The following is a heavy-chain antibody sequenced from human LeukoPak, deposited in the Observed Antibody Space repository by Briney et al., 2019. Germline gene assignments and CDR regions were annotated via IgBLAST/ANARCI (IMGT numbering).Heavy chain of an antibody. J-gene: IGHJ3*02. CDR2: ISSSSSYI. Sequence: GGSLRLSCAASGLSLSSYSMNWVRQAPGKGLEWDSSISSSSSYIFYANSVKGRFTISRDKAKNSLYLQMNSLRAEDTAVYYCARLANYYDSSGDGFDIWGQGTMVTVSS. V-gene: IGHV3-21*01. CDR1: GLSLSSYS. CDR3: ARLANYYDSSGDGFDI. D-gene: IGHD3-22*01.